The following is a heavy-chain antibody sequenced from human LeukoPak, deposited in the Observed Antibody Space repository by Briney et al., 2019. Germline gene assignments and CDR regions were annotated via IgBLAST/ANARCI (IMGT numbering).Heavy chain of an antibody. CDR2: GYYSGSA. J-gene: IGHJ4*02. CDR3: ARKPIINNAWYYFDY. V-gene: IGHV4-39*07. CDR1: GGSVGSGTYY. Sequence: SETLSLTCTVSGGSVGSGTYYWSWIRQSPGKGLEWIGNGYYSGSAYYNPSLKSRVTMSVDTSKNQFSLKLSSVTAADTAVYYCARKPIINNAWYYFDYWGQGTLVTVSS. D-gene: IGHD1/OR15-1a*01.